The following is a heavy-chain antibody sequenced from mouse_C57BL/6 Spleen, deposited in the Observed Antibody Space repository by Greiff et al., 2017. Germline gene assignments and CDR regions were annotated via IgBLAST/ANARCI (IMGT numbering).Heavy chain of an antibody. CDR1: GFTFSDYG. V-gene: IGHV5-17*01. D-gene: IGHD2-4*01. J-gene: IGHJ2*01. CDR2: ISSGSSTI. Sequence: EVMLVESGGGLVKPGGSLKLSCAASGFTFSDYGMHWVRQAPEKGLEWVAYISSGSSTIYYADTVKGRFTISRDNAKNTLFLQMTSLRSEDTAMYYCAKSTMITTLFDYWGQGTTLTVSS. CDR3: AKSTMITTLFDY.